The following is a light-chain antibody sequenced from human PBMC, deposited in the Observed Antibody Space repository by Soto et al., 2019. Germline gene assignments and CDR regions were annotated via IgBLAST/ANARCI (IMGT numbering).Light chain of an antibody. CDR3: QQRSTGPPLS. J-gene: IGKJ4*01. CDR2: DAS. Sequence: EIVLTQSPDTLSLSPGERATLSCSASQSVYNYLAWYQQRPGQAPRLLIYDASNRASGIPARFSGSGSGTDFTLTISSLEPEDFAVYYCQQRSTGPPLSFGVGTKVDIK. V-gene: IGKV3-11*01. CDR1: QSVYNY.